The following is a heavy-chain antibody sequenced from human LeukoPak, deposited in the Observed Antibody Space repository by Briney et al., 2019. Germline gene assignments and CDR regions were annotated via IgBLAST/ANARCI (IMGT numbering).Heavy chain of an antibody. CDR2: INHSGST. CDR1: GGSFSGYY. J-gene: IGHJ5*02. D-gene: IGHD3-10*01. V-gene: IGHV4-34*01. CDR3: ARGRGWFGELRKRWFDP. Sequence: PSETLSLTCAVYGGSFSGYYWSWLRQPPGKGLEWIGEINHSGSTNYNPSLKSRVTISVDTSKNQFSLKLSSVTAADTAVYYCARGRGWFGELRKRWFDPWGQGTLVTVSP.